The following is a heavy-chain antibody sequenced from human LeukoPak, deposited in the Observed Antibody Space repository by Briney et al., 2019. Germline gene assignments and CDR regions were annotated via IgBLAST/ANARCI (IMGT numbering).Heavy chain of an antibody. CDR2: ISGSGTST. Sequence: GGSLRLSXAASGFTFTSYAMNWVRQAPGKGLEWVSAISGSGTSTYYADSVKGRFTISRDNSKNTLYLQMDSLRAEDSAVYYCAKDLSPGVYWGQGTLVTVSS. J-gene: IGHJ4*02. CDR3: AKDLSPGVY. V-gene: IGHV3-23*01. D-gene: IGHD2-8*01. CDR1: GFTFTSYA.